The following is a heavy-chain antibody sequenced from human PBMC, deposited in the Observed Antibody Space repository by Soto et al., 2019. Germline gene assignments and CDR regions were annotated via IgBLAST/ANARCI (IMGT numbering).Heavy chain of an antibody. Sequence: SLRLSCASSGFTFSSYAMHWVRQTPGKGLEWVAVISYDGSNKYYADSVTGRFTISRDNSQNTLYLQMNSLRAEDTAVYDCSRDTYYDSGGYSRLGPWGQGTLVTVSS. CDR3: SRDTYYDSGGYSRLGP. D-gene: IGHD3-22*01. CDR2: ISYDGSNK. V-gene: IGHV3-30-3*01. J-gene: IGHJ5*02. CDR1: GFTFSSYA.